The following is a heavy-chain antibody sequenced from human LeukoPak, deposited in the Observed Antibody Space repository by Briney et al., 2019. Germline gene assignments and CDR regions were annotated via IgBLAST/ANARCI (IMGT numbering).Heavy chain of an antibody. V-gene: IGHV4-34*01. Sequence: SETLSLTCAVYGGSFSGYYWSWSRQPPGKVLEWIGEINHSGSTNYNPSLKSRVTISVDTSKNQFSLKLSSVTAADTAVYYCATRGEQWLVVVNYFDYWGQGTLVTVSS. CDR1: GGSFSGYY. J-gene: IGHJ4*02. CDR2: INHSGST. CDR3: ATRGEQWLVVVNYFDY. D-gene: IGHD6-19*01.